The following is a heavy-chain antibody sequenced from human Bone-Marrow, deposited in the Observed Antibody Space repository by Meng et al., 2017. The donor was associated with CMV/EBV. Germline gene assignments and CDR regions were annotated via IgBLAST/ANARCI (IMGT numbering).Heavy chain of an antibody. D-gene: IGHD3-22*01. CDR2: ISSSSSYI. J-gene: IGHJ4*02. CDR3: ARKSVVVGLRY. V-gene: IGHV3-21*01. Sequence: GGSLRLSCAASGFTFSSYSMNWVRQAPGKGLEWVSSISSSSSYIYYADSVKGRFTISRDNAKNALYLQMNSLRAEDTAVYYCARKSVVVGLRYWGQGTLVTVSS. CDR1: GFTFSSYS.